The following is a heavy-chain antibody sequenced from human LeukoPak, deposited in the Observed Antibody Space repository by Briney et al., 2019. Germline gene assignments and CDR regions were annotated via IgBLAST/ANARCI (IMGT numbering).Heavy chain of an antibody. Sequence: ASVKVSCKASGYTFTGYYMHWVRQAPGQGLGWMGIINPSGGSTSYAQKFQGRVTMTRDTSTSTVYMELSSLRSEDTAVYYCARDRADTAMAINFDYWGQGTLVTVSS. D-gene: IGHD5-18*01. CDR1: GYTFTGYY. CDR3: ARDRADTAMAINFDY. V-gene: IGHV1-46*01. J-gene: IGHJ4*02. CDR2: INPSGGST.